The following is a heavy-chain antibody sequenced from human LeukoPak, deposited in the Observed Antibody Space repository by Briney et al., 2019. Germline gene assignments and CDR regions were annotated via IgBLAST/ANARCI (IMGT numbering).Heavy chain of an antibody. CDR3: ASRLRERFDS. CDR2: LYPGDSDT. J-gene: IGHJ4*02. CDR1: GYSFPNYW. Sequence: PGESLKISCKGSGYSFPNYWIGWVRQMPGKGLEWLGILYPGDSDTRYSPSFQGQVTISADKSISTAYPQWSSLKASDTAMYYCASRLRERFDSWGQGTLVTVSS. D-gene: IGHD5-12*01. V-gene: IGHV5-51*01.